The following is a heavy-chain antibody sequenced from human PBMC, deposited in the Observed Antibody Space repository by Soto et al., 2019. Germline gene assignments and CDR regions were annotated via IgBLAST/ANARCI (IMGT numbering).Heavy chain of an antibody. CDR3: AKELILWFGELNWFDP. D-gene: IGHD3-10*01. CDR1: GFTFSSYA. J-gene: IGHJ5*02. CDR2: ISGSGGST. V-gene: IGHV3-23*01. Sequence: GGSLRLSCAASGFTFSSYAMSWVRQAPGKGLEWVSAISGSGGSTYYADSVKGRFTISRDNSKNTLYLQMNSLRAEDTAVYYCAKELILWFGELNWFDPWGQGTLVTVSS.